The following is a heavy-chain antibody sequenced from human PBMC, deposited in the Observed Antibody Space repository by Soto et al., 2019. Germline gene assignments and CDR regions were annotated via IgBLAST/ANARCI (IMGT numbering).Heavy chain of an antibody. CDR1: GGSFSSYY. V-gene: IGHV4-34*01. Sequence: QVQLQQWGDGLLKPSETLSLTCAVYGGSFSSYYWNWIRQSPGKGLEWIGDINRIGSANYNPSLTGRVTMSVESSKNQFYLRLPSVTAADTAMYYCARGGVDMIRGITGKRTWLDPWGQGTLVIVS. J-gene: IGHJ5*02. CDR3: ARGGVDMIRGITGKRTWLDP. CDR2: INRIGSA. D-gene: IGHD3-10*01.